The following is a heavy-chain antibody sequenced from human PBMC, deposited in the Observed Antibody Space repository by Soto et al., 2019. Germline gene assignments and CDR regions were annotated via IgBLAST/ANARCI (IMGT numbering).Heavy chain of an antibody. CDR1: GFTFGDYA. J-gene: IGHJ6*02. D-gene: IGHD6-19*01. CDR3: TRPLYSSGWLSPRYGMDV. V-gene: IGHV3-49*03. CDR2: IRSKAYGGTA. Sequence: HPGGSLRLSCTASGFTFGDYAMSWFRQAPGKGLEWVGFIRSKAYGGTAEYAASVKGRFTISRDDSKSIAYLQMNSLKTEDTAVYYCTRPLYSSGWLSPRYGMDVWGQGATVTVSS.